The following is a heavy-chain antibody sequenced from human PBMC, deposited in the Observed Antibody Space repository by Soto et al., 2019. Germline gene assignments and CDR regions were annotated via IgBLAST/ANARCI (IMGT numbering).Heavy chain of an antibody. CDR1: GYTFTSYA. CDR3: ASNFPRFYYILTGYYRDYYYSYMDV. CDR2: INAGNGNT. V-gene: IGHV1-3*01. Sequence: ASVKVSCKASGYTFTSYAMHWVRQAPGQRLEWMGWINAGNGNTKYSQKFQGRVTITRDTSASTAYMELSSLRSEDTAVFYCASNFPRFYYILTGYYRDYYYSYMDVWGKGTTFTV. J-gene: IGHJ6*03. D-gene: IGHD3-9*01.